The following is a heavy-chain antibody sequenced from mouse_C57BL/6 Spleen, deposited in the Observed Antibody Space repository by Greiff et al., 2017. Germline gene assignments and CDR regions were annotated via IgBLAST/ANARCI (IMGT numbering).Heavy chain of an antibody. CDR3: ARDGTVVAGDY. D-gene: IGHD1-1*01. V-gene: IGHV3-6*01. CDR2: ISYAGSN. CDR1: GYSITSGYY. J-gene: IGHJ4*01. Sequence: EVKLVESGPGLVKPSQSLSLTCSVTGYSITSGYYWNWIRQFPGNQLERMGYISYAGSNNYNPSLKNRISITRNTSKNQFFLKLNSVPTEDTATYYCARDGTVVAGDYWGQGTSVTVSS.